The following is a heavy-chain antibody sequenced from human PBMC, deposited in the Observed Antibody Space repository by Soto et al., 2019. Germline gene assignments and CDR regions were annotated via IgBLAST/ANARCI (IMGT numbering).Heavy chain of an antibody. CDR3: SRRSSNSMDV. CDR1: GYSFPKYY. J-gene: IGHJ6*02. Sequence: PGESLKISCKGSGYSFPKYYIGWVRQMPGKDLKWMAIIYPDDSDTRYSPSFQGQVTISADESISTAYLQWSSLRASDAAMYYCSRRSSNSMDVWGQGTTVTVSS. V-gene: IGHV5-51*01. D-gene: IGHD4-4*01. CDR2: IYPDDSDT.